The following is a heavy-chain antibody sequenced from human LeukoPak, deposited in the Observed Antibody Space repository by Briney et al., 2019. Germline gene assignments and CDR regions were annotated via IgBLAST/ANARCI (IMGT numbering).Heavy chain of an antibody. CDR1: GYTFTSYG. D-gene: IGHD3-3*01. CDR3: ARDKVGIGVVIMSGFDP. Sequence: ASVKVSCKASGYTFTSYGISWVLQAPGQGLEWMGWISAYNGNTNYAQKLQGRVTMTTDTSTSTAYMELRSLRSDDTAVYYCARDKVGIGVVIMSGFDPCGQGTLVTVSS. J-gene: IGHJ5*02. V-gene: IGHV1-18*01. CDR2: ISAYNGNT.